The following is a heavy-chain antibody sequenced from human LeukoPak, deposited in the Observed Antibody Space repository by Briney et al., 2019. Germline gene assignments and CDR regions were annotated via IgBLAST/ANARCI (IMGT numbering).Heavy chain of an antibody. Sequence: GSLELSFGGSGIRFSNFAKPWVRQAPGKGLEWVAVMSYDGNYKHHADSVKGRFTISRDNSKDTLSLQMSSLRGEDTAVYYCASGSYHEHWGQGTLVTVSS. J-gene: IGHJ4*02. CDR3: ASGSYHEH. CDR2: MSYDGNYK. D-gene: IGHD1-26*01. V-gene: IGHV3-30*15. CDR1: GIRFSNFA.